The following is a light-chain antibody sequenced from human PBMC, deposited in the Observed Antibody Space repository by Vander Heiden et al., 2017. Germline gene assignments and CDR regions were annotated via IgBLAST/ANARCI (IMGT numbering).Light chain of an antibody. CDR3: QSADSSGTYASRMV. V-gene: IGLV3-25*03. Sequence: SYELTQPPSVSVSPGQTARITCSGDALPKQYAYWYQQKPGQAPVLVIYKDSERPSGIPERFSGSSSGTTVTLTISGVQAEDEADYYCQSADSSGTYASRMVFGGGTKLTGL. CDR2: KDS. J-gene: IGLJ2*01. CDR1: ALPKQY.